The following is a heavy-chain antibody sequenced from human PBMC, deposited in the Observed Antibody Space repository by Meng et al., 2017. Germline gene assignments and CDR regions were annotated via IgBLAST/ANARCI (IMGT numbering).Heavy chain of an antibody. Sequence: GGSLRLSCAASGFTFSSYGMHWVRQAPGKGLEWVAVIWYDGSNKYYADSVKGRFTISRDDSKNTLYLQMNSLRAEDTAVYYCARDYGSGSYFYWGQGTLVTVSS. J-gene: IGHJ4*02. CDR1: GFTFSSYG. CDR2: IWYDGSNK. V-gene: IGHV3-33*01. CDR3: ARDYGSGSYFY. D-gene: IGHD3-10*01.